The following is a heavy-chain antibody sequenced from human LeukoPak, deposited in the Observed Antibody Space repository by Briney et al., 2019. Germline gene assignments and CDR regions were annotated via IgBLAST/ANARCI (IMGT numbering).Heavy chain of an antibody. Sequence: SETLSLTCTVSGGSISSYCWSWIRQPPGKGLEWIGYIYYSGSTNYNPSLKSRVTISVDTSKNQFSLKLSSVTAADTAVYYCAREPYYNGSGRGFDYWGQGTLVTVSS. V-gene: IGHV4-59*01. CDR1: GGSISSYC. J-gene: IGHJ4*02. CDR3: AREPYYNGSGRGFDY. D-gene: IGHD3-10*01. CDR2: IYYSGST.